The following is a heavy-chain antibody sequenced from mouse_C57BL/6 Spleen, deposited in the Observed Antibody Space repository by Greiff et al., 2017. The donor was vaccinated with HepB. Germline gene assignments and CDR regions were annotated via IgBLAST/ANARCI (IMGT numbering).Heavy chain of an antibody. Sequence: EVKVVESGGDLVKPGGSLKLSCAASGFTFSSYGMSWVRQTPDKRLEWVATISSGGSYTYYPDSVKGRFTISRDNAKNTLYLQVSSLKSEDTAMYYCARDLDYWGQGTSVTVSS. CDR3: ARDLDY. V-gene: IGHV5-6*01. CDR1: GFTFSSYG. CDR2: ISSGGSYT. J-gene: IGHJ4*01.